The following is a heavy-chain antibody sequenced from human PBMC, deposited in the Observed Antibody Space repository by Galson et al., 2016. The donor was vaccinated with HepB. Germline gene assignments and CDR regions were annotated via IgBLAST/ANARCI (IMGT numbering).Heavy chain of an antibody. CDR2: ISSSSNYI. CDR3: ARVRTIEVTSDY. V-gene: IGHV3-21*01. CDR1: GFTFSSYS. J-gene: IGHJ4*02. D-gene: IGHD6-19*01. Sequence: SLRLSCAASGFTFSSYSMNWVRQAPGKGLEWVSFISSSSNYIYYVDSVKGRFTISRDNAKNSLYLQMNSLRAEDTAVYYCARVRTIEVTSDYWGQGTLVTVSS.